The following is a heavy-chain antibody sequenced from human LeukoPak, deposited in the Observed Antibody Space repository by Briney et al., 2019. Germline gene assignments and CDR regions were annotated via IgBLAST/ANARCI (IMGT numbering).Heavy chain of an antibody. V-gene: IGHV3-72*01. CDR1: GFTFSDHH. Sequence: GGSLRLSCAASGFTFSDHHMDWVRQAPGEGLEWVARIRNKANRYTTEYAASVKGRFTISRDDSKNTLYLQMNSLKTEDTAVYYCTTYDFWGQGTLVTVSS. J-gene: IGHJ4*02. CDR2: IRNKANRYTT. D-gene: IGHD3-3*01. CDR3: TTYDF.